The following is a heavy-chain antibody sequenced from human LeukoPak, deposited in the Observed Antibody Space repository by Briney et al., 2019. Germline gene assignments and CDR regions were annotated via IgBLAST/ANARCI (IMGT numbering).Heavy chain of an antibody. D-gene: IGHD5-18*01. Sequence: SETLSLTCTVYGGSISTYYWSCIRQPPGKGLEWIGYSYYSGSTTHNPSLQSRVTISVDTSRNQFSLKLTSMPTADTAVYYCCPGGGGYSFDYWGQGTLVTVSS. CDR2: SYYSGST. CDR3: CPGGGGYSFDY. CDR1: GGSISTYY. V-gene: IGHV4-59*01. J-gene: IGHJ4*02.